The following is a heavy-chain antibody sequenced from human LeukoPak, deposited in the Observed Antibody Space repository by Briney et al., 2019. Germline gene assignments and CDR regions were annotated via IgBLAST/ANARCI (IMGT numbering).Heavy chain of an antibody. Sequence: SETLSLTCAVSGGSISSSNWWSWVRQPPGKGLEWIGEIYHSGSTNYNPSLKSRVTISVDKSKNQFSLKLSSVTAADTAVYYCARRSGGWLDAFDIWGQGTMVTVSS. V-gene: IGHV4-4*02. D-gene: IGHD3-10*01. CDR1: GGSISSSNW. CDR3: ARRSGGWLDAFDI. CDR2: IYHSGST. J-gene: IGHJ3*02.